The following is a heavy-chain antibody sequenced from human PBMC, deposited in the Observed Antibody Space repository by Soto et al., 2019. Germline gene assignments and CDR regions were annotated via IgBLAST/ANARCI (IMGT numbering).Heavy chain of an antibody. CDR1: GFALSTRGVG. V-gene: IGHV2-5*01. Sequence: QITLKESGPTLVKPTQTLTLTCTCSGFALSTRGVGVDWIRQPPGKALEWLALIYWHDEKRYNPSLKSRLTITKDTSKNQVVLTMTNVDPVDTGTYYCAHRHPSAVGTDRYCFGSWGQGSLVTVSS. D-gene: IGHD6-13*01. J-gene: IGHJ5*01. CDR2: IYWHDEK. CDR3: AHRHPSAVGTDRYCFGS.